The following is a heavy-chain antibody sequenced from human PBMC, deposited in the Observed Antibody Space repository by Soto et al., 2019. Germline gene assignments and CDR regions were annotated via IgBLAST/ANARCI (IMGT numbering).Heavy chain of an antibody. D-gene: IGHD7-27*01. V-gene: IGHV3-7*03. Sequence: EVQLVESGGGLVQPGGSLRLSCAVSGLTFSTTWMTWVRQAPGKGLEWLASINQEGIATYYVDSVKARFTISRDNAKNALYLQLNSLRAEDSATYYCARNRGPNTLDYWGQGTLVTVSS. CDR2: INQEGIAT. CDR3: ARNRGPNTLDY. J-gene: IGHJ4*02. CDR1: GLTFSTTW.